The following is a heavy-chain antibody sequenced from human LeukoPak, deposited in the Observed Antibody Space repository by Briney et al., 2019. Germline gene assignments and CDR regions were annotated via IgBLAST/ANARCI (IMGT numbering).Heavy chain of an antibody. CDR2: ISAYNGNT. J-gene: IGHJ4*02. CDR1: GYTFTSYG. D-gene: IGHD2-2*02. CDR3: ARGVVVVPAAIGWEFDY. V-gene: IGHV1-18*01. Sequence: ASVKVSCKASGYTFTSYGISWVRQAPGQGLEWMGWISAYNGNTNYAQKLQGRVTMTTDTSTSTAYMELRSLRSDDTAVYYCARGVVVVPAAIGWEFDYWGKGTLVTVSS.